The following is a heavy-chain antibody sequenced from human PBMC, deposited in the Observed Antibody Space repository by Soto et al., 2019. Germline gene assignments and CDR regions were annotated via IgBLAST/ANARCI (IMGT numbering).Heavy chain of an antibody. CDR2: IYYTGNT. V-gene: IGHV4-39*01. J-gene: IGHJ5*02. Sequence: PSETLSLTCTVSGGSISNSNYYWGWIRQPPGKGLEWIGSIYYTGNTYYNPSLKSRVTVSVDTSKNQFSLILGSVTAADTAVYFLKIRRPRLSTLYPW. D-gene: IGHD3-16*02. CDR1: GGSISNSNYY. CDR3: KIRRPRLSTLYP.